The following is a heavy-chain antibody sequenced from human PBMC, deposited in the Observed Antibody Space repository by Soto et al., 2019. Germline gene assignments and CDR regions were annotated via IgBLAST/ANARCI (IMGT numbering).Heavy chain of an antibody. CDR2: ISYDGSNK. CDR1: GFTFSSYG. D-gene: IGHD2-21*02. Sequence: QVQLVESGGGGVQPGRSLRLSCAASGFTFSSYGMHWVRQAPGKGLEWVAVISYDGSNKYYADSVKGRFTISRDNSKNTLYLQMNSLRAEDTAVYYCAKTQEAYCGGDCYSLGVDYWGQGTLVTVSS. CDR3: AKTQEAYCGGDCYSLGVDY. J-gene: IGHJ4*02. V-gene: IGHV3-30*18.